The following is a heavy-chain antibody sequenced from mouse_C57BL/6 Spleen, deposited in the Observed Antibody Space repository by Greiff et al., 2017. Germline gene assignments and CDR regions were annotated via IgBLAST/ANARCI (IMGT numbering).Heavy chain of an antibody. V-gene: IGHV1-55*01. CDR2: IYPGSGST. Sequence: VKLMEPGAELVKPGASVKMSCKASGYTFTSYWITWVKQRPGQGLEWIGDIYPGSGSTNYNAKFKSKATLTVDTSSSTAYMQLSSLTSEDSAVYYCARSGYGNDVGFWFAYWGQGTLVTVSA. CDR1: GYTFTSYW. J-gene: IGHJ3*01. CDR3: ARSGYGNDVGFWFAY. D-gene: IGHD2-2*01.